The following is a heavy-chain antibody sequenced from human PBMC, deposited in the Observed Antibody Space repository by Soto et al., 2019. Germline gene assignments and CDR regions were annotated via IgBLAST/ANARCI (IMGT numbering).Heavy chain of an antibody. CDR1: GISVSTSDYY. CDR2: IYYGGST. Sequence: SETLSLTCTVSGISVSTSDYYWGWVRQPPGKGLDWIGNIYYGGSTFYNPSLRSRVTLSVDTSKNQFSLRLNSVTVADTAVYFCAGFVVPASRNSDFDYWGQGTLVTVSS. J-gene: IGHJ4*02. CDR3: AGFVVPASRNSDFDY. V-gene: IGHV4-39*01. D-gene: IGHD2-15*01.